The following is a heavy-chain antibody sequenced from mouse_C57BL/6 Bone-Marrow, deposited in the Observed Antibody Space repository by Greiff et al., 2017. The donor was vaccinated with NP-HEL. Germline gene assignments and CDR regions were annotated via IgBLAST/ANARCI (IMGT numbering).Heavy chain of an antibody. J-gene: IGHJ3*01. Sequence: QVTLKECGPGILQPSQTLSLTCSFSGFSLSTFGMGVGWIRQPSGKGLEWLAHIWWDDDKYYNPALKSRLTISKDTSKNQVFLKIANVDTADTATYYCARIRVYYGNCAWFAYWGQGTLVTVSA. D-gene: IGHD2-1*01. CDR3: ARIRVYYGNCAWFAY. CDR1: GFSLSTFGMG. CDR2: IWWDDDK. V-gene: IGHV8-8*01.